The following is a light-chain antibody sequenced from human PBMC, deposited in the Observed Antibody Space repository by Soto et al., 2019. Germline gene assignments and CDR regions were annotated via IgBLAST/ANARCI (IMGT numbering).Light chain of an antibody. Sequence: IQLTQSPSSLSAAVGDRVTITCRASQGINTFLAWYQQKAGKDPKLLIYAASTLEIAVPSRFSGSGSGTEFTLTISSLQPDDFATYSCQQYNSYWTFGQGTRLEIK. CDR3: QQYNSYWT. CDR1: QGINTF. V-gene: IGKV1-9*01. CDR2: AAS. J-gene: IGKJ5*01.